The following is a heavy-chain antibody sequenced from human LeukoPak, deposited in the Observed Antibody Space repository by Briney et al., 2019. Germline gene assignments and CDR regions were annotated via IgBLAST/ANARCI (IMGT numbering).Heavy chain of an antibody. CDR1: GFTFSSYG. V-gene: IGHV3-23*01. D-gene: IGHD1-1*01. J-gene: IGHJ3*02. Sequence: GGSLRLSCAASGFTFSSYGMSWVRQAPGKGLEWVSAISGSGGSTYYADSVKGRFTISRDNAKNSLYLQMNSLRAEDTAVYYCARIGDNDAFDIWGQGTMVTVSS. CDR3: ARIGDNDAFDI. CDR2: ISGSGGST.